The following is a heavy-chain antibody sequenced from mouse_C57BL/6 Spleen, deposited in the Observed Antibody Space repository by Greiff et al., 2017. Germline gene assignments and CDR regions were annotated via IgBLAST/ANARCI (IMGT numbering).Heavy chain of an antibody. J-gene: IGHJ4*01. CDR2: IDPANGNT. D-gene: IGHD2-4*01. V-gene: IGHV14-3*01. CDR1: GFNIKNTY. CDR3: ARSSIDYDYDDAYYYAMDY. Sequence: EVQLQQSVAELVRPGASVKLSCTASGFNIKNTYMHWVKQRPEQGLEWIGRIDPANGNTKYAPKFQGKATITADTSSNTAYLQLSSLTSEDTASYYCARSSIDYDYDDAYYYAMDYWGQGTSVTVAS.